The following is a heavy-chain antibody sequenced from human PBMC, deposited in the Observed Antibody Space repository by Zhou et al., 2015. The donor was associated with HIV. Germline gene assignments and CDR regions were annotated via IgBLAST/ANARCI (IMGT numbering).Heavy chain of an antibody. V-gene: IGHV1-18*01. D-gene: IGHD3-10*01. Sequence: QVQLVQSGAEVKKPGASVKVSCKASGYTFTSYGISWVRQAPGQGLEWMGWISAYNGNTNYAQKLQGRVTMTTDTSTSTAYMELRSLRSDDTAVYYCARTPGGYYYGSGAKVGYFDYWGQGTLVTVSS. CDR1: GYTFTSYG. CDR2: ISAYNGNT. J-gene: IGHJ4*02. CDR3: ARTPGGYYYGSGAKVGYFDY.